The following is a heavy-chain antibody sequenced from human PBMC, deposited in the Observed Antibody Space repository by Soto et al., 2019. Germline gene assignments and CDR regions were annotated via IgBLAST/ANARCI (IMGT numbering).Heavy chain of an antibody. Sequence: TLSLTCTVSGGSISSSSYYWGWIRQPPGKGLEWIGSIYYSGSTYYNPSLKSRVTISVDTSKNQFSLKLSSVTAADTAVYYCAKTYYDYVWGSYRPDAFDIWGQGTMVTVS. CDR2: IYYSGST. CDR3: AKTYYDYVWGSYRPDAFDI. V-gene: IGHV4-39*01. J-gene: IGHJ3*02. D-gene: IGHD3-16*02. CDR1: GGSISSSSYY.